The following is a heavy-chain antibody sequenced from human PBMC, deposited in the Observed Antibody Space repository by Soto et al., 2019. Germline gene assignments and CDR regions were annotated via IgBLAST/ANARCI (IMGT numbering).Heavy chain of an antibody. V-gene: IGHV3-7*01. D-gene: IGHD3-10*02. CDR3: ARMFHDYIDV. CDR1: GFTFSRYW. J-gene: IGHJ6*03. Sequence: GGSLRLSCAASGFTFSRYWMTWVRQAPGKGLEWVANIKQDGSEKYYVDSVKGRFTISRDNGKNSLYLQMNSLRAEDTAVYNCARMFHDYIDVWGKGTTVTVSS. CDR2: IKQDGSEK.